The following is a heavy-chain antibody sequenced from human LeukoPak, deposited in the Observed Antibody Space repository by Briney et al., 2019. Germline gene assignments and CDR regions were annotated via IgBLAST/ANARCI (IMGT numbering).Heavy chain of an antibody. CDR1: GGSISSSSYY. CDR3: ASSGTAMVPETYWYFDL. D-gene: IGHD5-18*01. J-gene: IGHJ2*01. V-gene: IGHV4-39*01. CDR2: LYYSGST. Sequence: KPSETLSLTCTVSGGSISSSSYYWGRIPQPPGKGLEWIGSLYYSGSTYCNPSLKSRVTISVDTSKNQFSLKLSSVTAADTAVYYCASSGTAMVPETYWYFDLWGRGTLVTVSS.